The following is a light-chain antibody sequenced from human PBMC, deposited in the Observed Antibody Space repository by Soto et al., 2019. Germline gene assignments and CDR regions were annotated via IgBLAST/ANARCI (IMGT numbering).Light chain of an antibody. V-gene: IGKV3-20*01. CDR2: GAS. CDR3: HQYGTFTIT. J-gene: IGKJ5*01. CDR1: QSVSSRN. Sequence: IVLTQYPGTLSVSPGEGATLSCRASQSVSSRNLAWYQQKPGQAPRLLIYGASSRATGIPDRFSGSGSGTDVTLTISRLETEDGAVYFCHQYGTFTITFGQGTRLEIK.